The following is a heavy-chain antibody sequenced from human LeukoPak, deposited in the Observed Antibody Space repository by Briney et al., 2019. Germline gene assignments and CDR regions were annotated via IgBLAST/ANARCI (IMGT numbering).Heavy chain of an antibody. CDR1: GGSISSYC. CDR3: AREGCSSTSCYLTDAFDI. Sequence: PSETLSLTCTVSGGSISSYCWSWIRQPPGEGLEWIGYIYYSGSTNYNPSLKSRVTISVDTSKNQCSLKLSSVTAADTAVYYCAREGCSSTSCYLTDAFDIWGQGTMVTVSS. CDR2: IYYSGST. V-gene: IGHV4-59*01. J-gene: IGHJ3*02. D-gene: IGHD2-2*01.